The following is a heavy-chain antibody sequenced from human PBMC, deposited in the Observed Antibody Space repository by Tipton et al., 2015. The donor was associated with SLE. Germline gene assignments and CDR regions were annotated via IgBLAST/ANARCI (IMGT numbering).Heavy chain of an antibody. Sequence: TLSLTCTVSGGSLSSYYWSWIRQSPEKGLEWIGYLSYSGSTNYNPSLESRVTISVDTSKNQFSLKLNSVTAADTAVYYCARSTDQNWFDPWGQGTLVTVSS. J-gene: IGHJ5*02. V-gene: IGHV4-59*12. CDR3: ARSTDQNWFDP. D-gene: IGHD2-2*01. CDR2: LSYSGST. CDR1: GGSLSSYY.